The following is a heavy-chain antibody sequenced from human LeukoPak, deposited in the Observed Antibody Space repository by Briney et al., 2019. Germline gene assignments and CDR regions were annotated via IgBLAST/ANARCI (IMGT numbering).Heavy chain of an antibody. CDR1: GFTFSSYA. CDR3: ARDLNSSGWFSDAFDI. D-gene: IGHD6-19*01. J-gene: IGHJ3*02. CDR2: ISSSSSYI. V-gene: IGHV3-21*01. Sequence: PGGSLRLSCAASGFTFSSYAMSWVRQAPGKGLEWVSSISSSSSYIYYADSVKGRFTISRDNAKNSLYLQMNSLRAEDTAVYYCARDLNSSGWFSDAFDIWGQGTMVTVSS.